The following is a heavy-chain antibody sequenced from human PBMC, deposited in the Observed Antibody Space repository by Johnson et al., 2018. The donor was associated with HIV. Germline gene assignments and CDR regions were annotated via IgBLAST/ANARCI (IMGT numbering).Heavy chain of an antibody. D-gene: IGHD5-18*01. J-gene: IGHJ3*02. V-gene: IGHV3-66*01. CDR2: IYSGGST. CDR1: GLTFNNAW. CDR3: ARAYTYGAFDI. Sequence: VLLVESGGGLVKPGGSLRLSCAASGLTFNNAWMSWVRQAPGKGLEWVSAIYSGGSTYHADSVKGRFIISRDNSKSTLYLQMNSLRAEDTAVYYCARAYTYGAFDIWGQGTTVTISS.